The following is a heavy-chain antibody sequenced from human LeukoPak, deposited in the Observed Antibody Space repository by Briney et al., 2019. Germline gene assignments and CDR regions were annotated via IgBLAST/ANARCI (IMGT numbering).Heavy chain of an antibody. CDR3: ARGCSGGSCHRSDAFDI. CDR1: GGSISSTSYF. D-gene: IGHD2-15*01. Sequence: SETLSLTCTVSGGSISSTSYFWGWIRQPPGKGLEWIGTIYYSGSTYYNPSLKSRVTMTVDKSKNQLSLKLTSVTAADTAIYYCARGCSGGSCHRSDAFDIWGQGTMVTVSS. J-gene: IGHJ3*02. CDR2: IYYSGST. V-gene: IGHV4-39*07.